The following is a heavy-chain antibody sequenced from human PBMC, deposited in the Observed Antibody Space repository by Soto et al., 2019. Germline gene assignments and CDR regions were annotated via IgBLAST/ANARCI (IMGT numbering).Heavy chain of an antibody. J-gene: IGHJ4*02. D-gene: IGHD5-18*01. V-gene: IGHV4-59*01. CDR2: IYYSGST. CDR3: AGSDSLRGYSYGFYY. Sequence: QVQLQESGPGLVKPSETLSLTCTVSGGSISSYYWSWIRQPPGKGLEWIGYIYYSGSTNYNPSLKSLVTIAVDTSKNEFSLKLSSVTAADTAVYYCAGSDSLRGYSYGFYYWGQGTLVTVSS. CDR1: GGSISSYY.